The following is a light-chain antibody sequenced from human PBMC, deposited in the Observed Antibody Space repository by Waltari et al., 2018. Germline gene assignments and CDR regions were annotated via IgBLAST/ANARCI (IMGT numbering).Light chain of an antibody. Sequence: DIQMTQSPSTLSPSVGDTVTITCRDSQSIRDYLAWYQQKAGKAPKLLLYDASTLKNGVPSRISGSVSGTEFTLTISSLQPDDFATYYCQHYSGFSSRTFGQGTKVDIK. CDR1: QSIRDY. CDR2: DAS. CDR3: QHYSGFSSRT. J-gene: IGKJ1*01. V-gene: IGKV1-5*01.